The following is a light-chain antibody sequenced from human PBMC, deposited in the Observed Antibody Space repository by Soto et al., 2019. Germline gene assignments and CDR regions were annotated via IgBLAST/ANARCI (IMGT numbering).Light chain of an antibody. CDR3: HQYNNWWT. J-gene: IGKJ1*01. V-gene: IGKV3-15*01. CDR1: QSVSSS. CDR2: GAS. Sequence: EIVMTQSPATLSVSPGERVTLSCRASQSVSSSLAWYQQKPGQAPRLLIHGASTRAIGIPDRFSGSGSETEFTLTIISLQPEDFSVYYCHQYNNWWTFGQGTKVEIK.